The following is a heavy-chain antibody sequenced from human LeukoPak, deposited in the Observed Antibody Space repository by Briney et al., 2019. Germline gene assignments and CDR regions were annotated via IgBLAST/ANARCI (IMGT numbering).Heavy chain of an antibody. CDR2: ILPIFCTA. CDR3: PRDLGGGSCYSAVCLGYFQH. J-gene: IGHJ1*01. D-gene: IGHD2-15*01. V-gene: IGHV1-69*05. CDR1: GGTFSSYA. Sequence: SVKVSXKASGGTFSSYAISWVRQAPGQGLEWMGGILPIFCTAHYAQKFQGRVTITTDESTRTPYMDLNSLTSERAPVYYCPRDLGGGSCYSAVCLGYFQHWGQGTLVTVSS.